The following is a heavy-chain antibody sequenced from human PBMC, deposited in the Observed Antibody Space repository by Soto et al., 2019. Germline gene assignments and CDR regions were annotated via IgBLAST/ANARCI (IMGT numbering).Heavy chain of an antibody. CDR1: GYTFTSYY. D-gene: IGHD3-10*01. J-gene: IGHJ6*02. V-gene: IGHV1-69*01. CDR2: IIPIFGTA. CDR3: ARSLTMVRGVIIQGYYYYYGMDV. Sequence: QVQLVQSGAEVKKPGASVKVSCKASGYTFTSYYMHWVRQAPGQGLEWMGGIIPIFGTANYAQKFQGRVTITADESTSTAYMELSSLRSEDTAVYYCARSLTMVRGVIIQGYYYYYGMDVWGQGTTVTVSS.